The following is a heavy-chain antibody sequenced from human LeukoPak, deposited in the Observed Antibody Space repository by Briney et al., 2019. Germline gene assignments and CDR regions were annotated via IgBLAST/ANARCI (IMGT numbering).Heavy chain of an antibody. CDR3: ARANPTLTIRYYDFWSGYQGHDAFDI. CDR1: GGSISSSSYY. D-gene: IGHD3-3*01. Sequence: SSETLSLTCTVSGGSISSSSYYWGWIRQPPGKGLEWIGSIYYSGSTYYNPSLKSRVTISVDTSKNQFSLKLSSVTAADTAVYYCARANPTLTIRYYDFWSGYQGHDAFDIWGQGAMVTVSS. CDR2: IYYSGST. J-gene: IGHJ3*02. V-gene: IGHV4-39*01.